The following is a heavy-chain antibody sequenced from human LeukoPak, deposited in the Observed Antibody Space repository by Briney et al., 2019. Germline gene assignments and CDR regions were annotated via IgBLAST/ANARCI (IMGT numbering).Heavy chain of an antibody. J-gene: IGHJ6*02. CDR2: MNPNSGNT. D-gene: IGHD3-10*01. Sequence: ASVKVSCKASGYTFTSYDINWVRQATGQGLEWMGWMNPNSGNTGYAQKFQGRVTMTRNTSISTAYTELSSLRSEDTAVYYCARVGVKYYYYYGMDVWGQGTTATVSS. V-gene: IGHV1-8*01. CDR3: ARVGVKYYYYYGMDV. CDR1: GYTFTSYD.